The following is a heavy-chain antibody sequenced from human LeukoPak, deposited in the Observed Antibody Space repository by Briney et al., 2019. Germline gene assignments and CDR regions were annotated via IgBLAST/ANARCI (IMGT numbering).Heavy chain of an antibody. Sequence: GSLRLSCAASGFTFSSNWMSWVRQAPGKGLEWVANIDQGGSGKYYVDSVKGRFTISRDNAKNSLYLQMNSLRAEDTAVYYCARVVAAITNWFDPWGQGTLVTVSS. V-gene: IGHV3-7*03. CDR3: ARVVAAITNWFDP. CDR1: GFTFSSNW. CDR2: IDQGGSGK. D-gene: IGHD2-21*02. J-gene: IGHJ5*02.